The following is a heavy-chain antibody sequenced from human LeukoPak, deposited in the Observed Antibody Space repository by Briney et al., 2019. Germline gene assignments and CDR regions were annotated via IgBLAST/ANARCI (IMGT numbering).Heavy chain of an antibody. CDR2: TYYRSQQWYS. J-gene: IGHJ4*02. D-gene: IGHD3-3*01. V-gene: IGHV6-1*01. Sequence: SQTLSLTRAISGDSVSSNGAAWDWIRQSPSRGLEWLGRTYYRSQQWYSDYAPSVKGRITINADTSQNQFSLHLNSVTPEDTAVYYCGRETDFGVVTNWGQGTLVTVSS. CDR3: GRETDFGVVTN. CDR1: GDSVSSNGAA.